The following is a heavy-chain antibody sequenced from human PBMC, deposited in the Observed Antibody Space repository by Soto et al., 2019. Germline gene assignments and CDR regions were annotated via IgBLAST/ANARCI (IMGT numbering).Heavy chain of an antibody. CDR3: ARDRIAGWGSGDN. CDR1: GFTFNNYW. Sequence: EVQLVESGGGLVQPGGSLRLSCAASGFTFNNYWMHWVRQAPGKGLVWVSRIKTDGSSPNYADSVEGRFTISSDSAKNPLYLQMNSRGAEDTAVYYGARDRIAGWGSGDNWGQGTLVTFSS. D-gene: IGHD3-10*01. V-gene: IGHV3-74*01. J-gene: IGHJ4*02. CDR2: IKTDGSSP.